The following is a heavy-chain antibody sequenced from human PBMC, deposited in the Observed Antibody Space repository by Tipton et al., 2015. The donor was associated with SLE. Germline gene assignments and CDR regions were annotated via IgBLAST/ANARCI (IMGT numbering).Heavy chain of an antibody. CDR3: ARRDVYAIYFDS. CDR2: ISHTGNT. D-gene: IGHD2-8*01. CDR1: GGSFIDYY. V-gene: IGHV4-34*01. Sequence: TLSLTCASYGGSFIDYYWSWFRQPPGKGLEWIGEISHTGNTNYNPSLKSRVSMSLDTSKNQISLKLSSVTAADTSVYYCARRDVYAIYFDSWGQGTLVTVSS. J-gene: IGHJ4*02.